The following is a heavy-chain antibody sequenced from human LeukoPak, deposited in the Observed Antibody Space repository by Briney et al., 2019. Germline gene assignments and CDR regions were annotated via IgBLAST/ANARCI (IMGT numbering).Heavy chain of an antibody. CDR1: GFTFTSYV. D-gene: IGHD1-26*01. CDR2: ISGSGGST. J-gene: IGHJ4*02. Sequence: GGSLRLSCTASGFTFTSYVMNWVRQAPGKGLEWVSGISGSGGSTYYADSVKGRFTISRDNSKNTLYLQMNSLRAEDTAVYYCAKDGSLDYWGQGTLVTVSS. V-gene: IGHV3-23*01. CDR3: AKDGSLDY.